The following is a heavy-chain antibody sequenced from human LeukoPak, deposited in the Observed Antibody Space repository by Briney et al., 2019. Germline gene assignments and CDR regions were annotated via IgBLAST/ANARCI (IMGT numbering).Heavy chain of an antibody. J-gene: IGHJ6*03. V-gene: IGHV1-8*01. CDR2: MNPNSGNT. CDR1: GYTFTSYD. CDR3: ASGRWELLHYYYYMDV. D-gene: IGHD1-26*01. Sequence: ASVKVSCKASGYTFTSYDINWVRQATGQGLEWMGWMNPNSGNTGYAQKFQGRVTMTRNTSISTAYMELSSLRSEDTAVYYCASGRWELLHYYYYMDVWGKGTTVTVSS.